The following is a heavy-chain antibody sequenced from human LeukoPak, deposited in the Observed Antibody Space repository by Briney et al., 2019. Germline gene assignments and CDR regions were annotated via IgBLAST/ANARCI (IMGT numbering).Heavy chain of an antibody. CDR1: GFIFGDYN. Sequence: GGSLRLSCAASGFIFGDYNMNWVRQVPGKGLEWISYMSSTSTTIFYADSVKGRFTISRDNSKNTLYLQMNSLRAEDTAVYYCAKVQWEPDYWGQGTLVTVSS. CDR2: MSSTSTTI. J-gene: IGHJ4*02. V-gene: IGHV3-48*01. D-gene: IGHD1-26*01. CDR3: AKVQWEPDY.